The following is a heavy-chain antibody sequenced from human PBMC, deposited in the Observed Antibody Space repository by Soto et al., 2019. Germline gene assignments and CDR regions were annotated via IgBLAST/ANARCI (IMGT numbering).Heavy chain of an antibody. D-gene: IGHD3-10*01. CDR3: ASPGHYYGSGSPITQNLGRDF. V-gene: IGHV1-3*01. CDR2: INAGNGNT. CDR1: GYTFTSYA. Sequence: GASVKVSCKTSGYTFTSYAMHWVRQAPGQRLEWMGWINAGNGNTKYSQKFQGRVTITRDTSASTAYMELSSLRSEDTAVYYCASPGHYYGSGSPITQNLGRDFGGQGTTVTVPS. J-gene: IGHJ6*02.